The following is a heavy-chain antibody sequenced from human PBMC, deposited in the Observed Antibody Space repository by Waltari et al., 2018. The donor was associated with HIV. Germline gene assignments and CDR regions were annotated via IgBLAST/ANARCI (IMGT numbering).Heavy chain of an antibody. J-gene: IGHJ6*02. Sequence: QVQLVQSGAEVKKPGASVKVSCKASGYTFTSYAMHWVRQAPGQRLAWMGWINAGNGNTKYSQKFQGRVTITRDTSASTAYMELSSLRSEDTAVYYCARGPWDIVVVVAARDNGMDVWGQGTTVTVSS. D-gene: IGHD2-15*01. V-gene: IGHV1-3*01. CDR3: ARGPWDIVVVVAARDNGMDV. CDR2: INAGNGNT. CDR1: GYTFTSYA.